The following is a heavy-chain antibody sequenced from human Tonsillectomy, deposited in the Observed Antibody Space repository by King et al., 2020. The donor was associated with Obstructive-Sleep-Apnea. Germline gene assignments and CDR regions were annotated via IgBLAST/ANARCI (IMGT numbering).Heavy chain of an antibody. CDR3: ARDKPRYAGIHYPKDAFDI. D-gene: IGHD2-8*01. J-gene: IGHJ3*02. Sequence: QLVQAGAEVKKPGASVKVSCKASGYTFTDYGITWVRQAPGQGLEWMGWISGVNGTRKYAQKFQSRVTITTEKSNTTAYMELRSLRTDDTAVYFCARDKPRYAGIHYPKDAFDIWGQGTMVTVSS. CDR1: GYTFTDYG. V-gene: IGHV1-18*01. CDR2: ISGVNGTR.